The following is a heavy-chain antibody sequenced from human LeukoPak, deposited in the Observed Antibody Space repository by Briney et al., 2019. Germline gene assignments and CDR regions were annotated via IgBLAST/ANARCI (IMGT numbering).Heavy chain of an antibody. V-gene: IGHV1-18*01. Sequence: ASVKVSCKASGYTFTSYGISWVRQAPGQGLEWMGWISAYNGNTNYAQKLQDRVTMTTDTSTSTAYMELRSLRSDDTAVYYCARDSVPSAPVLHYYDSSGYYPVPFDYWGQGTLVTVSS. CDR3: ARDSVPSAPVLHYYDSSGYYPVPFDY. CDR1: GYTFTSYG. CDR2: ISAYNGNT. J-gene: IGHJ4*02. D-gene: IGHD3-22*01.